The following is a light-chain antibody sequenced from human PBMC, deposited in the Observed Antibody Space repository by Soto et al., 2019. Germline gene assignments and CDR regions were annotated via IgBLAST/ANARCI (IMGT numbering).Light chain of an antibody. CDR1: SSDVGSYNR. V-gene: IGLV2-18*02. Sequence: QSVLTQPPSVSGSPGQSVTISCTGTSSDVGSYNRVSWYQQPPGTAPKLMIYEVSNRPSGVPDRFSGSKSGNTASLTISGLQAEDEADYYCSSYTSSNVVFGGGTKVTVL. CDR2: EVS. J-gene: IGLJ2*01. CDR3: SSYTSSNVV.